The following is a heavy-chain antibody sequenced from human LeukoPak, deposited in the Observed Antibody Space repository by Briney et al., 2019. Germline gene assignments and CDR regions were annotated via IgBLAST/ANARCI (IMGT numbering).Heavy chain of an antibody. D-gene: IGHD6-19*01. Sequence: SETLSLTCTVSGGSISSGSYYWSWIRQPAGKGLEWIGSIYHSGSTYYNPSLKSQVTISVDTSKNQFSLKLSSVTAADTAVYYCARGFVPRSAGTLPSFQSFDYWGQGTLVTVSS. CDR3: ARGFVPRSAGTLPSFQSFDY. CDR2: IYHSGST. CDR1: GGSISSGSYY. V-gene: IGHV4-39*07. J-gene: IGHJ4*02.